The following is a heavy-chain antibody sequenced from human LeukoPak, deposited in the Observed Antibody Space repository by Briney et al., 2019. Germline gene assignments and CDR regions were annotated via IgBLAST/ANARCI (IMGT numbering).Heavy chain of an antibody. V-gene: IGHV4-38-2*02. CDR3: ARDSSMTTVTQNAFDI. CDR1: GYSFSSGYY. Sequence: SETLSLTCSVSGYSFSSGYYWGWIRQPPGKGLEWIGSIYHSGITYYNPSLKSRVTISVDTSKNQFSLRLSSVTAADTAVYYCARDSSMTTVTQNAFDIWGQGTMVTVSS. D-gene: IGHD4-17*01. CDR2: IYHSGIT. J-gene: IGHJ3*02.